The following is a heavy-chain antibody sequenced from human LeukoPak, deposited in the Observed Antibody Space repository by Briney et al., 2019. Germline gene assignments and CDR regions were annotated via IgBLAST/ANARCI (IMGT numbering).Heavy chain of an antibody. J-gene: IGHJ4*02. Sequence: GGSLRLSCAASGFTFKNYAMAWVRQAPGKGLEWVSSVSGNGGGTYYADSVKGHSTISRDNSKNTLYLQMNSLRAEDTAVYYCAKHLTSVTTNFEYWGQGTLVTISS. CDR1: GFTFKNYA. CDR2: VSGNGGGT. V-gene: IGHV3-23*01. CDR3: AKHLTSVTTNFEY. D-gene: IGHD4-17*01.